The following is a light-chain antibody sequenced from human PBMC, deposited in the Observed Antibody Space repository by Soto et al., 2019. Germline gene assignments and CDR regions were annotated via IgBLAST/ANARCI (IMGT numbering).Light chain of an antibody. V-gene: IGLV1-44*01. CDR2: NDN. Sequence: QSVLTQPPSASGTPGQRVTISCSGSSSNIGSNIVNWYQQLPGTAPKLLIYNDNQWPSGVPDRFSGSKSGTSAYLAISGLQSEDEADYFCASWDDGLNGWVFGGGTKLTVL. CDR3: ASWDDGLNGWV. CDR1: SSNIGSNI. J-gene: IGLJ3*02.